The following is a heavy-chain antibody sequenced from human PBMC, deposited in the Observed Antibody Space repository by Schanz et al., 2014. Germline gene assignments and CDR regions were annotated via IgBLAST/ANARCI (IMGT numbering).Heavy chain of an antibody. CDR3: ARAVGGNSALEWFDP. CDR2: IYYSGST. J-gene: IGHJ5*02. V-gene: IGHV4-31*03. Sequence: QLHLQESGPGLVKPSETLSLTCTVSSGSITDNYDYWGWFRQHPGKGLEWIGYIYYSGSTYCNPSLKTRVTISVDTSKNQFSRSLSSATAADTTVYYCARAVGGNSALEWFDPWGQGTLVTVSS. D-gene: IGHD2-21*01. CDR1: SGSITDNYDY.